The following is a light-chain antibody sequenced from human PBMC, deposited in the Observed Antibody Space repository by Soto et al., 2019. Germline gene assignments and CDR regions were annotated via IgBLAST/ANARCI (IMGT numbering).Light chain of an antibody. J-gene: IGLJ2*01. CDR3: CSYAGRNTLI. CDR1: RSDVGGNDL. CDR2: VVN. V-gene: IGLV2-8*01. Sequence: QSALTQPPSASGSPGQSVTISCTGSRSDVGGNDLVSWYQQHPGSAPRLIMSVVNKRPSGVPDRFSGSKSGNTASLTVSGLQAEDEAEYYCCSYAGRNTLIFGGGTKLTVL.